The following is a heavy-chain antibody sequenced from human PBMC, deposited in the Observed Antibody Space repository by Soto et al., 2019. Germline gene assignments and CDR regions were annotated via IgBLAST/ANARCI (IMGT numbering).Heavy chain of an antibody. CDR3: AKTGPVTARTRFDY. CDR2: ITGNRGAT. V-gene: IGHV3-23*01. Sequence: EVQLSESGGGLVQPGGSLRLSCVGSGFTFGPYTMAWVRQAPGMGLECVSVITGNRGATYYSDSVKGRFSISRDNSRNTLYLQMNDLRAGDTGGYYCAKTGPVTARTRFDYWGQGALVTVSS. D-gene: IGHD2-21*02. J-gene: IGHJ4*02. CDR1: GFTFGPYT.